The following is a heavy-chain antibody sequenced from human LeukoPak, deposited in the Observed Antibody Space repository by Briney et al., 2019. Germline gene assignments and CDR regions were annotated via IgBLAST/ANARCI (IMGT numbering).Heavy chain of an antibody. Sequence: SETLSLTCTVSGGSISSSDYYWNWIRQAPGKGLEWIGSIYHSGSTYYNPSLTSRVTISVDTSKNQLSLKLTSVTAADTAVYYCARAHPYYPFDPWGQGTLVTVSS. CDR3: ARAHPYYPFDP. J-gene: IGHJ5*02. CDR1: GGSISSSDYY. D-gene: IGHD3-10*01. V-gene: IGHV4-39*07. CDR2: IYHSGST.